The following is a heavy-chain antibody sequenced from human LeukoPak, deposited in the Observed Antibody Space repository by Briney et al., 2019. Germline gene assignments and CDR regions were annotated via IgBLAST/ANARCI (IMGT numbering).Heavy chain of an antibody. J-gene: IGHJ4*02. CDR2: IYPSNSDT. D-gene: IGHD3-3*01. Sequence: GESLKISCKGFGYSFTSYWIAWVRQMPGKGLEWMGIIYPSNSDTKHSPSFQGQVTISADKSISTAYLQWSSLKASDTAMYYCARRYTIFGVVTIDYWGQGTLVTVSS. V-gene: IGHV5-51*01. CDR1: GYSFTSYW. CDR3: ARRYTIFGVVTIDY.